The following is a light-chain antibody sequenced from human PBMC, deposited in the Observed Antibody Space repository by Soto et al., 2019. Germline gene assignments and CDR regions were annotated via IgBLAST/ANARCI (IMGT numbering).Light chain of an antibody. CDR3: QQYNSYS. J-gene: IGKJ1*01. CDR2: SAS. V-gene: IGKV1-17*01. CDR1: QDIRND. Sequence: DIQMTQSPSTRSAAVGDRVTITCRARQDIRNDLGWYQQKPGKAPKRLIYSASSLQSGVPSRFSGSGSGTEFTLTISSLQPDDFATYYCQQYNSYSFGQGTKVDIK.